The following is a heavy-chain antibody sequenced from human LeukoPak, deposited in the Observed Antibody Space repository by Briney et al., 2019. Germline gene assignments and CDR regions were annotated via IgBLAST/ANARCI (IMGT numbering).Heavy chain of an antibody. V-gene: IGHV3-74*01. CDR2: INSDGSST. J-gene: IGHJ4*02. Sequence: GGSLRLSCAASGFTFSSYWMHWVRQAPGKGLVWVSRINSDGSSTSYADSEKGRFTISRDNAKNTLYLQMNSLRAEDTAVYYCARIPYCSSTNCYPSDYWGQGTLVTVSS. CDR1: GFTFSSYW. CDR3: ARIPYCSSTNCYPSDY. D-gene: IGHD2-2*01.